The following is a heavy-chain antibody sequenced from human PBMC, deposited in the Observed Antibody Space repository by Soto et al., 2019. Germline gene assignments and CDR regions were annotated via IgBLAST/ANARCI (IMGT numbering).Heavy chain of an antibody. CDR1: GGSIISASYS. D-gene: IGHD6-6*01. CDR2: IYSSGST. CDR3: AREDAARIERWFDA. Sequence: QVQLQESGPRLVKPSQTLSLSCADSGGSIISASYSWNWIRQAPGRGLEWMGNIYSSGSTYYNQSLKSRVSISVDKSNNQFSLKLTSVTAADTAVYFCAREDAARIERWFDAWGQGILVTVSS. J-gene: IGHJ5*02. V-gene: IGHV4-31*11.